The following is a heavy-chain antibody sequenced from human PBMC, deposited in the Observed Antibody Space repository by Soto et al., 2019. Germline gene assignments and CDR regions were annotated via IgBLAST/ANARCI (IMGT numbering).Heavy chain of an antibody. J-gene: IGHJ6*03. D-gene: IGHD2-15*01. Sequence: QVQLVQSGAEVKKPGASVKVSCKASGYTFTSYAMHWVRQAPGQRLEWMGWINAGNGNTKYSQKFQGRVTITRDTFASTAYMELSSLRSEDTAVYYCARVGWPYCSGGSCYYMDVWGKGTTVTVSS. CDR3: ARVGWPYCSGGSCYYMDV. V-gene: IGHV1-3*01. CDR1: GYTFTSYA. CDR2: INAGNGNT.